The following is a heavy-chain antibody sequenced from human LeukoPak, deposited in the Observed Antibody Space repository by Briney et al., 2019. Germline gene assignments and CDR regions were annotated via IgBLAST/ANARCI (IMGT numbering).Heavy chain of an antibody. CDR3: ARESITMVRGAGWFDP. D-gene: IGHD3-10*01. J-gene: IGHJ5*02. CDR2: IYYSGST. CDR1: GGSISSYY. Sequence: PSETLSLTCTVSGGSISSYYWSWIQQPPGKGLEWIGYIYYSGSTNYNPSLKSRVTISVDTSKDQFSLKLSSVTAADTAVYYCARESITMVRGAGWFDPWGQGTLVTVSS. V-gene: IGHV4-59*01.